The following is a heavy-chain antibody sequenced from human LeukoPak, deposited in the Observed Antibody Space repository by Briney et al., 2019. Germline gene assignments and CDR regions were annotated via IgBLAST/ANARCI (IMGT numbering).Heavy chain of an antibody. Sequence: ASVKVSCKASGGTFNSYAISWVRQAPGQGLEWMGWISAYNGNTNYAQKLQGRVTMTTDTSTSTAYMELRSLRSDDTAVYYCARDMGSDYGGNSHIDYWGQGTLVTVSS. CDR3: ARDMGSDYGGNSHIDY. J-gene: IGHJ4*02. V-gene: IGHV1-18*01. CDR1: GGTFNSYA. D-gene: IGHD4-23*01. CDR2: ISAYNGNT.